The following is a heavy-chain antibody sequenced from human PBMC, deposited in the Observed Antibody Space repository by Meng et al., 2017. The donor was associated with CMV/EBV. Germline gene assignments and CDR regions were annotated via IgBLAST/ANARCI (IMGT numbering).Heavy chain of an antibody. V-gene: IGHV4-4*02. J-gene: IGHJ4*02. Sequence: TCAVSGGSSSSGKWWSWVRQPPGKGLEWIGEIYHSGSTNYNPSLKSRVTISVDKSKNQFSLKLSSVTAADTAVYYCARAGRQQQLVYWGQGTLVTVSS. CDR3: ARAGRQQQLVY. D-gene: IGHD6-13*01. CDR2: IYHSGST. CDR1: GGSSSSGKW.